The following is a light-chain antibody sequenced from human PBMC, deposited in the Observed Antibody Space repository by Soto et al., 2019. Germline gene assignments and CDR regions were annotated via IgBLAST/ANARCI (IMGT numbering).Light chain of an antibody. Sequence: EIVLTQSPGTLSLSPGERATLSCRASQSVSSSYLAWYQQKPGPAPMLLIYGTSSRATGIPDRFSGSGTGKAFPLNISRLEPEDFAVYYCQQYGTSLFSFGPGTKVDNK. CDR1: QSVSSSY. CDR2: GTS. CDR3: QQYGTSLFS. J-gene: IGKJ3*01. V-gene: IGKV3-20*01.